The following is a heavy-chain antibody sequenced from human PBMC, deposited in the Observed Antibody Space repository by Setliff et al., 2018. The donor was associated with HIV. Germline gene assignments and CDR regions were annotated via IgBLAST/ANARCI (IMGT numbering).Heavy chain of an antibody. J-gene: IGHJ5*02. CDR2: IYYSGNT. CDR1: GGSITSGGFY. Sequence: PSETLSLTCTASGGSITSGGFYWSWIRQYPQKGLEWIGYIYYSGNTYYSPSLKSRLTISVDTSKNQFSLKLRSVTAADTAVYYCVRAEYSSSSDWFAPWGQGALVTVSS. D-gene: IGHD6-6*01. V-gene: IGHV4-31*02. CDR3: VRAEYSSSSDWFAP.